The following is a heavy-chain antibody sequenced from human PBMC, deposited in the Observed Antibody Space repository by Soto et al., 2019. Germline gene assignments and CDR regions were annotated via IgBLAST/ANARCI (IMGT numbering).Heavy chain of an antibody. Sequence: SETLSLTCTVSGGSISSGDYYWSWIRQPPGEGLEWIGYIYYSGSTYYNPSLKSRVTISVDTSKNQFSLKLSSVTAADTAVYYCARGPYSNYYYYGMDVWGQGTTVTVSS. J-gene: IGHJ6*02. CDR2: IYYSGST. CDR3: ARGPYSNYYYYGMDV. D-gene: IGHD4-4*01. CDR1: GGSISSGDYY. V-gene: IGHV4-30-4*01.